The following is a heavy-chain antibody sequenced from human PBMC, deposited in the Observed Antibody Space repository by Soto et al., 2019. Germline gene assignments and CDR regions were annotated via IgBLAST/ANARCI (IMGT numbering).Heavy chain of an antibody. CDR2: IWYAGSNK. Sequence: QVQLVESGGGVVQPGRSLRLSCAASGFTFSSYGMHWVRQAPGKGLEWVAVIWYAGSNKYYADSVKGRFTISRDNSKNRLYLQMNSMRAEVTAVYYCARNRPPSLPLDYWGQGTLVTVSS. V-gene: IGHV3-33*01. CDR1: GFTFSSYG. CDR3: ARNRPPSLPLDY. J-gene: IGHJ4*02.